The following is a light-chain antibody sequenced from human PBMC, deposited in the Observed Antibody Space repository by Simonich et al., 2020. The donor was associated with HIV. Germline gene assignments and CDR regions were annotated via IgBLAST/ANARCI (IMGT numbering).Light chain of an antibody. CDR2: DAS. Sequence: EIVLTQSPGTLSLSPGEGATLSCRASPSVSSNYLAWYQQTPGLAPRLLIYDASGRATGIPDRFSGFGSGTDFTLTISRLEPEDFAVYYCQQYGSSPYTFGQGTKLEIK. CDR3: QQYGSSPYT. CDR1: PSVSSNY. J-gene: IGKJ2*01. V-gene: IGKV3D-20*01.